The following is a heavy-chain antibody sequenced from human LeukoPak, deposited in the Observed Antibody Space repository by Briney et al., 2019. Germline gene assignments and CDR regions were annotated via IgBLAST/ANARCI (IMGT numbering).Heavy chain of an antibody. CDR1: VYTFTRYD. CDR3: ARVDYGGTFANFDY. Sequence: GASVTVSCKSSVYTFTRYDMHWVRQAPGQGLEWMGWINPNSSGTNYAQKFQGRVTMTRDTSISTAYMEPSRLRSDDTAVYYCARVDYGGTFANFDYWGQGTLVTVSS. V-gene: IGHV1-2*02. CDR2: INPNSSGT. J-gene: IGHJ4*02. D-gene: IGHD4-23*01.